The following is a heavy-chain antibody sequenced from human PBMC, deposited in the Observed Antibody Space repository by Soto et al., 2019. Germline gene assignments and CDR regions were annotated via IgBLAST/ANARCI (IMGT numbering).Heavy chain of an antibody. CDR2: INPNSGGT. Sequence: QVQLVQSGAEVKKPGASVKVSCKASGYTFTDYYIHWVRQAPGQGLEWMGWINPNSGGTNYAQKFQGGVTMTRETSIDTAYMELSRLRFDDTAVYYCARDSTRWDFDYWGQGTLVTVSS. D-gene: IGHD6-13*01. CDR1: GYTFTDYY. CDR3: ARDSTRWDFDY. J-gene: IGHJ4*02. V-gene: IGHV1-2*02.